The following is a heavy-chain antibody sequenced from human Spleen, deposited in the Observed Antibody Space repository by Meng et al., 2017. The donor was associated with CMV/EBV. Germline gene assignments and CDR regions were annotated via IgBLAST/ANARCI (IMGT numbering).Heavy chain of an antibody. V-gene: IGHV4-4*02. D-gene: IGHD4/OR15-4a*01. CDR3: ARVTEYGGNCFDS. CDR1: GGSISSTNW. J-gene: IGHJ4*02. CDR2: IYHSGST. Sequence: AVSGGSISSTNWWTWVRQPPGKGLEWIGEIYHSGSTNYNPSLKSRVTISVDKSKNQFSLKLSSVTAADTAVYYCARVTEYGGNCFDSWGQGTLVTVSS.